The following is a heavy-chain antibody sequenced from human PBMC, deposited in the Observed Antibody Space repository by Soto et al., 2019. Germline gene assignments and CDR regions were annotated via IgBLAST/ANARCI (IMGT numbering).Heavy chain of an antibody. V-gene: IGHV4-31*03. J-gene: IGHJ6*02. CDR1: GGSISSRGYY. CDR2: IYYSGST. Sequence: SETLSLTCTVSGGSISSRGYYWSWIRQHPWKGLEWIGYIYYSGSTYYNPSLKSRVTISVDTSKNQFSLKLSSVTAADTAVYYCARVCGGDCHYGMDVWGQGTTVTVSS. D-gene: IGHD2-21*02. CDR3: ARVCGGDCHYGMDV.